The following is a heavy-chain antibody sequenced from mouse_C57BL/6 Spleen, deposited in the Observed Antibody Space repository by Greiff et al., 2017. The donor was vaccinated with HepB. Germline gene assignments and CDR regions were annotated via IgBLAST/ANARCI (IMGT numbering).Heavy chain of an antibody. V-gene: IGHV1-9*01. CDR2: ILPGSGST. Sequence: VKLMESGAELMKPGASVKLSCKASGYTFTGYWIEWVKQRPGHGLEWIGEILPGSGSTNYNEKFKGKATFTADKSSNTAYMQLSSLTTEDAAICYCAVGYVSSAWFAYWGQGTLVTVAA. CDR3: AVGYVSSAWFAY. J-gene: IGHJ3*01. D-gene: IGHD1-3*01. CDR1: GYTFTGYW.